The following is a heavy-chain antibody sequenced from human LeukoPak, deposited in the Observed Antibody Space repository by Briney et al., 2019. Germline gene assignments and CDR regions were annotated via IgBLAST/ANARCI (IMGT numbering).Heavy chain of an antibody. J-gene: IGHJ4*02. D-gene: IGHD1-26*01. CDR3: AARSQIVGAANNFDY. Sequence: ASVKVSCKASGYTFTSYDINWVRQATGQGLEWMGWMNPNTGNTGYAQKFQGRVTMTRDTSISTAYMELSSLRSDDTAVYYCAARSQIVGAANNFDYWGQGTLVTVSS. V-gene: IGHV1-8*01. CDR1: GYTFTSYD. CDR2: MNPNTGNT.